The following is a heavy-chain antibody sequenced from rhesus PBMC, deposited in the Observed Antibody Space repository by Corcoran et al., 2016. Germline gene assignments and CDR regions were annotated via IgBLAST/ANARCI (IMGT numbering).Heavy chain of an antibody. J-gene: IGHJ4*01. CDR1: GGSISSSY. D-gene: IGHD6-25*01. CDR2: VYGSVSST. Sequence: QLQLQESGPGLVKPSETLSVTCAVSGGSISSSYWSWIRQAPGKGLEWIGYVYGSVSSTNYNPSLKSRVTMSVDTSKNQLSLKLSSVTAADTAVYYCASYSGSWNGNYFDYWGQGVLVTVSS. V-gene: IGHV4-169*02. CDR3: ASYSGSWNGNYFDY.